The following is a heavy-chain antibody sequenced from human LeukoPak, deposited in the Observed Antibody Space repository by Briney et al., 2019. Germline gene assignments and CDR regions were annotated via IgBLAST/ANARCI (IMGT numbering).Heavy chain of an antibody. V-gene: IGHV3-74*01. CDR1: GFTFSTYW. CDR3: ARAPSEIGGYYPEYFRH. CDR2: IKSDGGT. J-gene: IGHJ1*01. Sequence: GGSLILSCAASGFTFSTYWMHWVRQAPGKGLVWVSRIKSDGGTNYADSVKGRFTISRDNAKKTVSLQMNSLRPEDTGVYYCARAPSEIGGYYPEYFRHWGQGTLVTVSS. D-gene: IGHD3-22*01.